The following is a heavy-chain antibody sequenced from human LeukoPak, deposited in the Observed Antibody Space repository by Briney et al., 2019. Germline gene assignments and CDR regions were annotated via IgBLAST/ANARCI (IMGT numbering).Heavy chain of an antibody. CDR2: IIGSGDRT. D-gene: IGHD1-26*01. V-gene: IGHV3-23*01. CDR1: GFTFGTYA. J-gene: IGHJ3*02. CDR3: AKERAVAAIGDAFDM. Sequence: GGSLRLSCAASGFTFGTYAMTWVRQAPGKGLEWVSTIIGSGDRTFDADSVKGRFTISRDNSKNTLYLQMNSLTAEDTAVYYCAKERAVAAIGDAFDMWGQGTLVTVSS.